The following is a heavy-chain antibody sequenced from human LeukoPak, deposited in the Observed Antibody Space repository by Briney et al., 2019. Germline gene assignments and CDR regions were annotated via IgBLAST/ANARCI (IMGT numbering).Heavy chain of an antibody. V-gene: IGHV3-48*01. Sequence: GSLRLSCAASGFTFSSYAMSWVRQAPGKGLEWISYIGGRGDGISYADSVKGRFTVSRDNAKNSLFLQMNRLRGEDTAIYFCAREIPGRIAADCWGQGTLVTVSS. CDR1: GFTFSSYA. D-gene: IGHD2-15*01. J-gene: IGHJ4*02. CDR2: IGGRGDGI. CDR3: AREIPGRIAADC.